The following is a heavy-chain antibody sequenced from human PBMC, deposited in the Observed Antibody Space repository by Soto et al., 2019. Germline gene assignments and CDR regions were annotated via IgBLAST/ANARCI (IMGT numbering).Heavy chain of an antibody. CDR1: GFSFSDYW. Sequence: EVQLVESGGGLVQPGGSLRLSCAAAGFSFSDYWMTWVRQPPGKGLEWVANIKQDGSEKYYADSVKGRFTISRDNAKSSLYLQMNSLRAEDTAVYYCARSRAGRTAASYYDYVDGWGKGTTVTVSS. D-gene: IGHD2-2*01. CDR3: ARSRAGRTAASYYDYVDG. V-gene: IGHV3-7*01. J-gene: IGHJ6*03. CDR2: IKQDGSEK.